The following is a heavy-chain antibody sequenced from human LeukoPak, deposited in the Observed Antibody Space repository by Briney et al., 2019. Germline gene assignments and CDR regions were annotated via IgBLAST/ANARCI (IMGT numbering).Heavy chain of an antibody. CDR3: ARDSGSGSPYNWFDS. J-gene: IGHJ5*01. CDR1: GGSISSSYYY. CDR2: IYYSGST. D-gene: IGHD3-22*01. V-gene: IGHV4-61*01. Sequence: SETLSLTCTVSGGSISSSYYYWGWVRQPPGKGLEWIGYIYYSGSTSYNPSLKSRVTISIDTSKNQFSLKLTSVTAADTAVYYCARDSGSGSPYNWFDSWGQGTLVTVSS.